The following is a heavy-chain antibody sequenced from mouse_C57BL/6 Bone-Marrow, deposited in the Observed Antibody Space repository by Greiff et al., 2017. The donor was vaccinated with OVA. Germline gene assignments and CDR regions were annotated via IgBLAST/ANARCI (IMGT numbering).Heavy chain of an antibody. D-gene: IGHD3-3*01. Sequence: SGGDLVKPGGSLKLSCAASGFTFSSYGMSWVSQTPDKRLEWVATLSSGGSYTYYPDSVKGRFTISRDNAKNTLYLQMSSLKSEDTAMYYCARHEEGPFAYWGQGTLVTVSA. CDR3: ARHEEGPFAY. CDR1: GFTFSSYG. V-gene: IGHV5-6*01. J-gene: IGHJ3*01. CDR2: LSSGGSYT.